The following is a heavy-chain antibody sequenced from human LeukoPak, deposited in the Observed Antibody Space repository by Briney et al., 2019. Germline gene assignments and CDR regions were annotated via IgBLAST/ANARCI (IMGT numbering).Heavy chain of an antibody. Sequence: GSLRLSCTVSGFTVGNNYMRWVRRAPGKGLEWVAIMYSRGSSHYADSVRGRFTISRDSSKNTVYLQMNSLTAEDTAVYYCARGQIVGVQGDFWGQGTLVTVSS. CDR3: ARGQIVGVQGDF. J-gene: IGHJ4*02. D-gene: IGHD1-26*01. V-gene: IGHV3-66*02. CDR2: MYSRGSS. CDR1: GFTVGNNY.